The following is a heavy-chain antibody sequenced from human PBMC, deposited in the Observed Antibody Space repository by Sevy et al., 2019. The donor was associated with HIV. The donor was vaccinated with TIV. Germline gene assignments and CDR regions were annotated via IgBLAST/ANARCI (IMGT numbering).Heavy chain of an antibody. Sequence: GGSLRLSCSASGFSFDNYVMNWFRQAPGKGLEWVGFIRSKLYGGTTEYAAAVRGRFTIWRDDSKGIAFMQMNRLKTDDSGVYYGSSYCYCSQSYAVDHWGQGTLFTVSS. CDR3: SSYCYCSQSYAVDH. CDR2: IRSKLYGGTT. J-gene: IGHJ5*02. CDR1: GFSFDNYV. D-gene: IGHD3-10*01. V-gene: IGHV3-49*03.